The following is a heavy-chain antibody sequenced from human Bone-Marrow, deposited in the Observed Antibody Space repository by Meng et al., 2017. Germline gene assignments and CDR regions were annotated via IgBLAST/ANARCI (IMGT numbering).Heavy chain of an antibody. CDR2: INPKSGDT. D-gene: IGHD3-22*01. CDR1: GGTFSSYA. CDR3: ARASQDYYDSSGQMTDAFDI. Sequence: ASVKVSCKASGGTFSSYAISWVRQAPGQGLEWMGRINPKSGDTHYAQRFQGRVTMTGDTSISTAYMELSSLRSEDTAVYYCARASQDYYDSSGQMTDAFDIWGQGTMVTVSS. J-gene: IGHJ3*02. V-gene: IGHV1-2*06.